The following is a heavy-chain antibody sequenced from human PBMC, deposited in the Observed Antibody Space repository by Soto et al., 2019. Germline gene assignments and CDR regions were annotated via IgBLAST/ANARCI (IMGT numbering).Heavy chain of an antibody. J-gene: IGHJ6*04. CDR2: IQSGGPT. CDR1: GFTVSSKY. D-gene: IGHD2-15*01. CDR3: AGDDVLCDGGRCYGVPLDV. Sequence: GGSLRLSCAASGFTVSSKYMSWVRQAPGKGLEWVSLIQSGGPTYYADSVKGRFTISRDTSENTLHLQMDSLRAEDTAVYYCAGDDVLCDGGRCYGVPLDVCGKGTTVTVSS. V-gene: IGHV3-66*01.